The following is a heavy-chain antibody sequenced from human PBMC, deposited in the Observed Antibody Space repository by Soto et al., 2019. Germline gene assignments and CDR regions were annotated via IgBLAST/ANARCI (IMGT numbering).Heavy chain of an antibody. V-gene: IGHV3-30*18. Sequence: PGGSLRLSCAASGFTFSSYGMHWVRQAPGKGLEWVAVISYDGSNKYYADSVKGRFTISRDNSKNTLYLQMNSLRAEDTAVYYCAKVILAEGSGSYYIPYYYYGMDVWGQGTTVTVSS. CDR2: ISYDGSNK. D-gene: IGHD3-10*01. CDR3: AKVILAEGSGSYYIPYYYYGMDV. CDR1: GFTFSSYG. J-gene: IGHJ6*02.